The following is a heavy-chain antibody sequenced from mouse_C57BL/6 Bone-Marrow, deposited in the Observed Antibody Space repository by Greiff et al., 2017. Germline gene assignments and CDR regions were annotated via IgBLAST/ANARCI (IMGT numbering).Heavy chain of an antibody. J-gene: IGHJ4*01. CDR3: TTGLRRGGYAMDY. CDR1: GFNIKDDY. Sequence: EVQGVESGAELVRPGASVKLSCTASGFNIKDDYMHWVKQRPEQGLEWIGWIDPENGDTEYASKFQGKATITADTSSNTAYLQLSSLTSEDTAVYYCTTGLRRGGYAMDYWGQGTSVTVSS. D-gene: IGHD2-2*01. V-gene: IGHV14-4*01. CDR2: IDPENGDT.